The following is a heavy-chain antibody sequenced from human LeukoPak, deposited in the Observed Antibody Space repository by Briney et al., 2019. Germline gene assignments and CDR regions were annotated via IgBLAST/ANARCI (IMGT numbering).Heavy chain of an antibody. V-gene: IGHV4-59*01. J-gene: IGHJ4*02. D-gene: IGHD1-14*01. Sequence: PSETLSLTCTVSGGSIGDYYWSWILQPPGKGLEWIGYIHYSGSTSYNPSLKSRVTISVDTSKNQFSLRLSSVTAADTAVYYCARLLRNPYYADYWGQGTLVTVSS. CDR3: ARLLRNPYYADY. CDR1: GGSIGDYY. CDR2: IHYSGST.